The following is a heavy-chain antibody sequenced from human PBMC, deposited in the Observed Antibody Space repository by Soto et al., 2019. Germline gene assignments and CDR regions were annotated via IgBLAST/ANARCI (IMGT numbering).Heavy chain of an antibody. V-gene: IGHV3-23*01. J-gene: IGHJ4*02. CDR3: AKDLEGGYGSGTFDY. D-gene: IGHD3-10*01. CDR2: ISSSGDST. Sequence: LRLSCAASGFSFSSYAMNWVRQAPGKGLEWVSGISSSGDSTYYADSVKGRFTISRDNSKNTLYLQMNSLRAEDTAVYYCAKDLEGGYGSGTFDYWGQGTRVTFXS. CDR1: GFSFSSYA.